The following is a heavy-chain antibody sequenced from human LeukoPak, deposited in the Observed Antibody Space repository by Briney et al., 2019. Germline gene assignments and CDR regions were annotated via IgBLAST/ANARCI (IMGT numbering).Heavy chain of an antibody. CDR2: MNGIGGST. D-gene: IGHD3-22*01. CDR1: GFTFSSCA. Sequence: GGCLRLSCAASGFTFSSCAMSWVRQAPGKGLEWVSGMNGIGGSTYYADSVKGRFTISRDNSKNMLYLQMNSLRAEDTALYYCAKNYRITMIVVVPPFDYWGQGTLVTVSS. V-gene: IGHV3-23*01. J-gene: IGHJ4*02. CDR3: AKNYRITMIVVVPPFDY.